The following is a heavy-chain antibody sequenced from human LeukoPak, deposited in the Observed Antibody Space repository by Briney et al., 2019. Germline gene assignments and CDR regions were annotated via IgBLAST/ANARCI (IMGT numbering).Heavy chain of an antibody. J-gene: IGHJ4*02. V-gene: IGHV3-23*01. D-gene: IGHD5-24*01. CDR3: ATRRDGGIDY. CDR1: GFTFSSFA. CDR2: IGGGGGST. Sequence: GGSLRLSCAASGFTFSSFAMSWVRQAPGKGLEWVSAIGGGGGSTYYADSVEGRFTISRDNSKNTVYLQMNSLRAEDTAVYYCATRRDGGIDYWGQGTLVTVSS.